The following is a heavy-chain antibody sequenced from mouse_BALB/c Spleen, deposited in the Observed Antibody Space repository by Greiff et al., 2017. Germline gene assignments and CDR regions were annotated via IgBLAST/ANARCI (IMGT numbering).Heavy chain of an antibody. V-gene: IGHV5-15*02. D-gene: IGHD4-1*01. CDR1: GFTFSDYG. CDR2: ISNLAYSI. Sequence: EVMLVESGGGLVQPGGSRKLSCAASGFTFSDYGMAWVRQAPGKGPEWVAFISNLAYSIYYADTVTGRFTISRENAKNTLYLEMSSLRSEDTAMYYCARDMCVGPSYWGQGTLVTVSA. J-gene: IGHJ3*01. CDR3: ARDMCVGPSY.